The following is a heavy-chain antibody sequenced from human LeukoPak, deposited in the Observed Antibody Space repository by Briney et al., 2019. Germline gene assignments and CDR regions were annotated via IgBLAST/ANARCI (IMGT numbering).Heavy chain of an antibody. CDR2: ISSNSAYI. CDR1: GFTFSSYS. CDR3: ARDERLLSFLK. V-gene: IGHV3-21*04. J-gene: IGHJ4*02. Sequence: GGSLRLSCAASGFTFSSYSMNGVRQAPGKGLEWVSSISSNSAYIYYADSVKGRFTIARDNSKNTLYLQMNSLRAEDTAIYYCARDERLLSFLKWGQGTLVTVSS. D-gene: IGHD3-3*01.